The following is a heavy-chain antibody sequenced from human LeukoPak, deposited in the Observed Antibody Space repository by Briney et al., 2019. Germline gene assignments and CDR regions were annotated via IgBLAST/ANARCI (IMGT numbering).Heavy chain of an antibody. V-gene: IGHV4-31*03. CDR1: GGSISSGGYY. J-gene: IGHJ4*02. CDR3: ARSPRPTIFGVADAQFDY. CDR2: IYYSGST. Sequence: SETLSLTCTVSGGSISSGGYYWSWIRQHPGKGLEWIGYIYYSGSTYYNPSLKSRVTISVDTSKNQFSLKLSSVTAADTAVYYCARSPRPTIFGVADAQFDYWGQGTLVTVSS. D-gene: IGHD3-3*01.